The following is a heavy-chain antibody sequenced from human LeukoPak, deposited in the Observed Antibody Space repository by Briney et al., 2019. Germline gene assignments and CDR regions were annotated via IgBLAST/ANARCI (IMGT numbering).Heavy chain of an antibody. V-gene: IGHV6-1*01. CDR1: GDSVSSNSAA. Sequence: SRTLSLTCAISGDSVSSNSAAWNWIRQSPSRGLGWLGRTYYRSKWYNDYAVSVKSRITINPDTSKNQFSLKLSSVTAADTAVYYCARSGGTSARVNAFDIWGQGTMVTVSS. CDR3: ARSGGTSARVNAFDI. CDR2: TYYRSKWYN. D-gene: IGHD2-15*01. J-gene: IGHJ3*02.